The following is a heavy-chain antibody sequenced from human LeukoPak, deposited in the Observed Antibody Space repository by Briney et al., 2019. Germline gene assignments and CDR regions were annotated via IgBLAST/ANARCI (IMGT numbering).Heavy chain of an antibody. V-gene: IGHV4-39*01. D-gene: IGHD3-9*01. CDR3: ARRGLRYFDWYETYYFDY. CDR2: IYYSGST. J-gene: IGHJ4*02. CDR1: GGSISSSSYY. Sequence: NPSETLSLTCTVSGGSISSSSYYWGWIRQPPGKGLEWIGSIYYSGSTYYNPSLKSRVTISVDTSKNQFSLKLSSVTAADTAVYYCARRGLRYFDWYETYYFDYWGQGTLVTVSS.